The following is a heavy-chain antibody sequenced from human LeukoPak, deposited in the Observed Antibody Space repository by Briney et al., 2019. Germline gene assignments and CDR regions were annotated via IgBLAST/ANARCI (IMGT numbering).Heavy chain of an antibody. D-gene: IGHD3-10*01. CDR3: ARDSSSAELPY. V-gene: IGHV1-2*02. Sequence: GASVKVSCKASGYTFTGYYIYWVRQAPGQGLEWMGWIIPDNGGTNYAQRFQGRVTMTRDTSINTAYMELSNLRSDDTAVYYCARDSSSAELPYWGQGTLVTVSS. J-gene: IGHJ4*02. CDR1: GYTFTGYY. CDR2: IIPDNGGT.